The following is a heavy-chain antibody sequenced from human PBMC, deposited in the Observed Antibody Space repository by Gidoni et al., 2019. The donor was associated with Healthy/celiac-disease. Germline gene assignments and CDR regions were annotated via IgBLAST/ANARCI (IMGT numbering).Heavy chain of an antibody. Sequence: QITLKESGPTLVKPTQTLTLTCTFSGFSLTTSGVGVGWIRQPPGKALEWLALIYWNDDKRYSPSLKSRLTITKDTSKNQVVLTMTNMDPVDTATYYCAHIDTVAGPTLLDYWGQGTLVTVSS. CDR1: GFSLTTSGVG. CDR3: AHIDTVAGPTLLDY. J-gene: IGHJ4*02. D-gene: IGHD6-19*01. CDR2: IYWNDDK. V-gene: IGHV2-5*01.